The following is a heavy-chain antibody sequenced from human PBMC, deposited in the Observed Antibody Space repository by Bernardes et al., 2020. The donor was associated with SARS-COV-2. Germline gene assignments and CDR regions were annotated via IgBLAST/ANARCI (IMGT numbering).Heavy chain of an antibody. CDR3: AGRDYYYFDY. D-gene: IGHD3-3*01. CDR2: IYGSGSS. CDR1: GGSIKNYY. J-gene: IGHJ4*02. Sequence: SETLSLTRTVSGGSIKNYYWSWIRQPPGKGLEWIGYIYGSGSSNYNPSLKSRVTISGDTSKNQISLRLYSVTAADTAVYYCAGRDYYYFDYWGQGTLVAVSS. V-gene: IGHV4-59*01.